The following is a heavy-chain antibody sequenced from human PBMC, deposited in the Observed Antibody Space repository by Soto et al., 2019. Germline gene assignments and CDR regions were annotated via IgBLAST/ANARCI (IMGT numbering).Heavy chain of an antibody. CDR3: ARGPGTMAKIDY. D-gene: IGHD3-10*01. Sequence: SETLSLTYTVSGGSISSGGYYWSWIRQHPGKGLEWIGYIYYSGSTYYNPSLKSRVTISVDTSKNQFSLKLSSVTAADTAVYYCARGPGTMAKIDYWGQGTLVTVSS. J-gene: IGHJ4*02. CDR2: IYYSGST. CDR1: GGSISSGGYY. V-gene: IGHV4-31*03.